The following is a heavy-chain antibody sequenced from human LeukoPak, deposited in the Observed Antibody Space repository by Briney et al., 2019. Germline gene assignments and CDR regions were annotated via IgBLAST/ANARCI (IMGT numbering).Heavy chain of an antibody. J-gene: IGHJ4*02. CDR3: ARDLNSYYCSSSHYFDY. D-gene: IGHD6-6*01. V-gene: IGHV3-21*01. Sequence: GGSLRLSCAASRFRFSTFPMGWVRQAPGKGLEWVSSISSTSSYIYYADSVKGRFTISRDNAKNSLYLQMNSLRAEDTAVYYCARDLNSYYCSSSHYFDYWGQGTLVTVSS. CDR2: ISSTSSYI. CDR1: RFRFSTFP.